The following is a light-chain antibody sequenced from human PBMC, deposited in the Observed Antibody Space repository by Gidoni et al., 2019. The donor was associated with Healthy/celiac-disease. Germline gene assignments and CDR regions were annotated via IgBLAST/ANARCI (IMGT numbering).Light chain of an antibody. CDR2: DNN. J-gene: IGLJ2*01. CDR3: GTWDSSLSAGGDVV. Sequence: QSVLPQPPSVSAAPGQKVTISCSGSSSNIGNNYVSWYQQLPGTAPKLLIYDNNKRPSGIPDRFSGSKSGTSATLGITGLQTGDEADYYCGTWDSSLSAGGDVVFGGGTKLTVL. V-gene: IGLV1-51*01. CDR1: SSNIGNNY.